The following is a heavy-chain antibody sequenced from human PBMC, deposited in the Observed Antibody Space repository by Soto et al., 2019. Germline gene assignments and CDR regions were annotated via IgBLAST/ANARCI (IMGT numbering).Heavy chain of an antibody. CDR2: TYYRPKWYN. CDR1: VDSVSSNSAA. J-gene: IGHJ6*02. D-gene: IGHD1-1*01. Sequence: SQTLSLTCAISVDSVSSNSAAWNWIRQSPSRGLEWLGRTYYRPKWYNDYAVSVKSRITINPDTSKNKFSLQLNSVTHEDTAVYYCARDNWNFYYYGMEVWGQGTTVTVAS. CDR3: ARDNWNFYYYGMEV. V-gene: IGHV6-1*01.